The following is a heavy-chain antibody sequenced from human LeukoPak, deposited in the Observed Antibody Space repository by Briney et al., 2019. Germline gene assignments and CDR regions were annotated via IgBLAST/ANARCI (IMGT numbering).Heavy chain of an antibody. CDR1: GITFSTYW. Sequence: GGSLRLSCAASGITFSTYWMHWVRHAPGKGLVWVSRINSDGSTTSYVDSVEGRFTISRDNAKNTLYLQMNSLRAEDTAVYYCARAGTVVDYDPSDAFDVWGQGTMVTVSS. D-gene: IGHD3-22*01. CDR3: ARAGTVVDYDPSDAFDV. CDR2: INSDGSTT. V-gene: IGHV3-74*01. J-gene: IGHJ3*01.